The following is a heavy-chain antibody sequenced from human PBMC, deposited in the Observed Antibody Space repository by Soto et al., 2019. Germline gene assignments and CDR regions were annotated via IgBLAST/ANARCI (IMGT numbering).Heavy chain of an antibody. CDR2: ISYRGST. Sequence: QVQLQESGPGLVKPSQTLSLTCTVSGDSISSGDYYWSWIRQPPGKGLEWIGYISYRGSTYYNPSLSIRFAISVDVAKIQVSLRLSSVPAADTAVYYCARVHYCVSTRCYEGGFDYWGQGTLVTVSS. V-gene: IGHV4-30-4*01. J-gene: IGHJ4*02. CDR3: ARVHYCVSTRCYEGGFDY. CDR1: GDSISSGDYY. D-gene: IGHD2-2*01.